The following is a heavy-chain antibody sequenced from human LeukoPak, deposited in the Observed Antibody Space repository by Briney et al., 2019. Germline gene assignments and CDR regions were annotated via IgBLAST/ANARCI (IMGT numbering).Heavy chain of an antibody. D-gene: IGHD3-22*01. CDR2: IGGSGGST. CDR1: GFTFSSYA. J-gene: IGHJ4*02. Sequence: GGSLRLSCAASGFTFSSYAMSWVRQAPGKGLEWVSAIGGSGGSTYYADSVKGRFTISRDNSKNTLYLQMNSLRAEDTAVYYCAKDKKYYDSSLFDYWGQGTLVTVSS. V-gene: IGHV3-23*01. CDR3: AKDKKYYDSSLFDY.